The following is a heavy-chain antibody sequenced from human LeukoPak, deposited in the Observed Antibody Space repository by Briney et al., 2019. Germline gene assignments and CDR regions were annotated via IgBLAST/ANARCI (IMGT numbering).Heavy chain of an antibody. D-gene: IGHD2-15*01. CDR3: ARPPGGYCSGGSCYSEYYFDC. CDR1: GYSFTSYW. V-gene: IGHV5-51*01. J-gene: IGHJ4*02. CDR2: IYPGDSDT. Sequence: GESLKISYKGSGYSFTSYWIGWVRQMPGKGLGWMGIIYPGDSDTRYSPSFQGQVTISADKSISTAYLQWSSLKASDTAMYYCARPPGGYCSGGSCYSEYYFDCWGQGTLVTVSS.